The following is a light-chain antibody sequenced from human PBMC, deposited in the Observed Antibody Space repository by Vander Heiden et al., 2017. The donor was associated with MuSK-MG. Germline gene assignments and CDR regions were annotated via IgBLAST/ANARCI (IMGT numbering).Light chain of an antibody. Sequence: DIQMTQSPSSLSASVGDRVTITCRASQSISTYLNWYQQKPGKAPKLLIYAASSLQSGVPARFSGSGSGRDFTLTISRLQPEDFATYYCQQTDSTPLTFGPGTKVDIK. CDR2: AAS. CDR3: QQTDSTPLT. V-gene: IGKV1-39*01. CDR1: QSISTY. J-gene: IGKJ3*01.